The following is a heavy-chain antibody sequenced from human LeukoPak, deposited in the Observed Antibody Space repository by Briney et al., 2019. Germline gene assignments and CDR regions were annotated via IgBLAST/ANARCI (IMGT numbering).Heavy chain of an antibody. V-gene: IGHV3-23*01. Sequence: SGGSLRLSCAASGFTFSSYAMSWVRQAPGKGLEWVSAISGSGGSTYYADSVKGRFTISRDNSKNTLYLQMNSLRAEDTAVYYCAKGGGSTSGFDYWGQGTLVTVSS. CDR2: ISGSGGST. CDR3: AKGGGSTSGFDY. J-gene: IGHJ4*02. D-gene: IGHD6-6*01. CDR1: GFTFSSYA.